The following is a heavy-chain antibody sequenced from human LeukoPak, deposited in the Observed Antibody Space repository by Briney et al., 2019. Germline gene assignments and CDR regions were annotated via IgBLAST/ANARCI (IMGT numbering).Heavy chain of an antibody. V-gene: IGHV3-48*03. J-gene: IGHJ6*04. CDR1: GFTFNNYE. CDR2: ISSSGYTI. Sequence: PGGSLRLSCAASGFTFNNYEMNWVRQAPGKGLEWVSYISSSGYTIYYADSVKGRFTISRDNAKSSLDLQMNSLRAEDTAVYYCAELGITMIGGVWGKGTTVTISS. CDR3: AELGITMIGGV. D-gene: IGHD3-10*02.